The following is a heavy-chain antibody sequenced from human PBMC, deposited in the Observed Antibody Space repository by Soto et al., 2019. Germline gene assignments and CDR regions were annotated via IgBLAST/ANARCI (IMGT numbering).Heavy chain of an antibody. J-gene: IGHJ4*02. CDR1: GFSLRGYS. CDR2: INDFKSI. D-gene: IGHD4-17*01. CDR3: PRGSGYGDYGGY. V-gene: IGHV3-48*02. Sequence: EVQLVESGGGLVQPGGSLRLSCAASGFSLRGYSMSWVRQAPGKGLEWISYINDFKSIHADAVNGRFTISRDNDKNSVYLQMNSLGEDDTAVYYCPRGSGYGDYGGYWGQGTLVTVSS.